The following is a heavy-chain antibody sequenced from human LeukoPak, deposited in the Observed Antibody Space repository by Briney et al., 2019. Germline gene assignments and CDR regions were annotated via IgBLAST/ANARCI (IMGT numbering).Heavy chain of an antibody. CDR2: IYHSGST. J-gene: IGHJ3*02. D-gene: IGHD2-2*01. V-gene: IGHV4-38-2*02. CDR3: ARDPVVVPAANDAFDI. CDR1: GYSISSGYY. Sequence: SETLSLTCTVSGYSISSGYYWGWIRQPPGKGLEWIGSIYHSGSTYYNPSLKSRVTISVDTSKNQFSLKLNSVTAADTAVYYCARDPVVVPAANDAFDIWGQGTMVTVSS.